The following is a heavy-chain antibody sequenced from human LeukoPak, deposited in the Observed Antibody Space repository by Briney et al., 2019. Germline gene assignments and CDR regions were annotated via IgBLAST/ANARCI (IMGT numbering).Heavy chain of an antibody. J-gene: IGHJ6*03. CDR3: AREHSGYDFPGRDYYYMDV. V-gene: IGHV3-21*01. CDR2: ISSSSRSYI. CDR1: GFTFSNYW. Sequence: PGGSPRLSCAASGFTFSNYWMHWVRQAPGKGLEWVSSISSSSRSYIYYADSVKGRFTISRDNAKNSLYLRMNSVRAEDTAVYYCAREHSGYDFPGRDYYYMDVWGKGTTVTVSS. D-gene: IGHD5-12*01.